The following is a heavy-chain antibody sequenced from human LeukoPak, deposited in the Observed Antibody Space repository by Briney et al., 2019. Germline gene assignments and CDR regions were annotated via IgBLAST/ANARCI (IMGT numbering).Heavy chain of an antibody. CDR2: INIGGTNT. V-gene: IGHV3-11*01. CDR3: ATDGAGFDT. CDR1: GFTFNDYY. Sequence: GGSLRLSWAASGFTFNDYYMSWIRQAPGKGLEWLSYINIGGTNTHYADSVKGRFTISRDNAKKSLYLEMNNLRAEDTAVYYWATDGAGFDTWGQGVLVTVSS. J-gene: IGHJ5*02.